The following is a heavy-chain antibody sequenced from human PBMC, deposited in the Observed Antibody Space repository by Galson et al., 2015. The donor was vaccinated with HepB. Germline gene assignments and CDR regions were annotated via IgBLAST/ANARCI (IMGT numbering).Heavy chain of an antibody. V-gene: IGHV3-33*01. D-gene: IGHD3-16*02. J-gene: IGHJ3*02. CDR2: IWYDGSNK. CDR3: ARAAYVWGSYRLDAFDI. CDR1: GFTFSSYG. Sequence: SLRLSCAASGFTFSSYGMHWVRQAPGKGLEWVAVIWYDGSNKYYADSVKGRFTISRDNSKNTLYLQMNSLRAEDTAVYYCARAAYVWGSYRLDAFDIWGQGTMVTVSS.